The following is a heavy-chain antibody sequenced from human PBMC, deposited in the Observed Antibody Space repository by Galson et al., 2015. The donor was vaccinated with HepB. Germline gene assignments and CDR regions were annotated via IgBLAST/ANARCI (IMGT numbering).Heavy chain of an antibody. CDR1: GFTFSTYA. V-gene: IGHV3-48*02. D-gene: IGHD6-19*01. J-gene: IGHJ5*02. CDR2: ISRPSNII. Sequence: SLRLSCAASGFTFSTYAMNWVRQAPGKGLEWVSYISRPSNIIYYADSVKGRFTISRDNVKNSLYLQMSSLRDEDSAVYYCARLYSSGLNLWGQGTLVTVSS. CDR3: ARLYSSGLNL.